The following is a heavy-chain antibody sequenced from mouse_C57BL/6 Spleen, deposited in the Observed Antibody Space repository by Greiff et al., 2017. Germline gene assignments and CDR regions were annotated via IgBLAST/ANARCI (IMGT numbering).Heavy chain of an antibody. CDR3: ARVTTVVEAY. V-gene: IGHV5-4*03. D-gene: IGHD1-1*01. J-gene: IGHJ3*01. CDR2: ISDGGSYT. CDR1: GFTFSSYA. Sequence: EVTVEASGGGLVKPGGSLKLSCAASGFTFSSYAMSCVRQTPEKRLGWVATISDGGSYTSYPDNVKGRFTISRDNAKNNLYLQMSHLKSEDTAMYYCARVTTVVEAYWGQGTLVTVSA.